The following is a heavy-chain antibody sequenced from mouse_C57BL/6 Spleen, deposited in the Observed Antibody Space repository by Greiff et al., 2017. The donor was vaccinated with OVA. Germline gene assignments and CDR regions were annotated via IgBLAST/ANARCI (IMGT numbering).Heavy chain of an antibody. CDR2: FWWDDDS. CDR1: GFSLSTFGMG. CDR3: ARIGAITTVAATGAMDY. Sequence: QVTLKVSGPGILQPSQTLSLTCSFSGFSLSTFGMGVGWIRQPSGKGLEWLAPFWWDDDSSSTPALKRRLTISKDTSKNQGFLKIANVDTADTATYYCARIGAITTVAATGAMDYWGQGTSVTVSA. V-gene: IGHV8-8*01. J-gene: IGHJ4*01. D-gene: IGHD1-1*01.